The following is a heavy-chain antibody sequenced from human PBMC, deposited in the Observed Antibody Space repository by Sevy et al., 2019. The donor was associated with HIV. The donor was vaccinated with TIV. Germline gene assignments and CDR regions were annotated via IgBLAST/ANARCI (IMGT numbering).Heavy chain of an antibody. CDR3: AGEECTKPHDY. Sequence: GGSLRLSCAASAFTFSKYSMSWVRQPPGKGLEWVSTLSFGCGEINYADSVKGRFTISRDNSKSSVYLQMNNLRPEDTAVYYCAGEECTKPHDYWGHGTLVTVSS. J-gene: IGHJ4*01. V-gene: IGHV3-23*01. D-gene: IGHD2-8*01. CDR1: AFTFSKYS. CDR2: LSFGCGEI.